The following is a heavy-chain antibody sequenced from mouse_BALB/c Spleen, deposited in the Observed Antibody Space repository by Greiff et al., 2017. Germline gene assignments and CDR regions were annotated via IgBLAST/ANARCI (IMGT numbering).Heavy chain of an antibody. Sequence: EVKLVESGGGLVQPGGSRKLSCAASGFTFSSFGMHWVRQAPEKGLEWVAYISSGSSTIYYADTVKGRFTISRDNPKNTLFLQMTSLRSEDTAMYYCARGGGNYYYAMDDWGQGTSVTVSS. CDR2: ISSGSSTI. CDR1: GFTFSSFG. D-gene: IGHD2-1*01. CDR3: ARGGGNYYYAMDD. J-gene: IGHJ4*01. V-gene: IGHV5-17*02.